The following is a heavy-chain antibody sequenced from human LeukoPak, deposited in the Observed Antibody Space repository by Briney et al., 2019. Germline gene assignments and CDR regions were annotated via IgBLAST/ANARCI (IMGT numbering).Heavy chain of an antibody. J-gene: IGHJ6*02. CDR3: AKEASSSLGYYYGMDV. CDR1: GFTFSSYG. D-gene: IGHD3-3*01. V-gene: IGHV3-23*01. CDR2: ISGGSGKT. Sequence: PGRSLRLSCAASGFTFSSYGMHWVRQAPGKGLEWVSTISGGSGKTYYADSVKGRFTISRDNSKNTLYLQMNSLRAEDTAVYYCAKEASSSLGYYYGMDVWGQGTTVTVSS.